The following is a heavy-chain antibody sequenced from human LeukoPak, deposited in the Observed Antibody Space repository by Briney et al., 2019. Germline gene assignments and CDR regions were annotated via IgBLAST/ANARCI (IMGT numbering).Heavy chain of an antibody. CDR2: ISSSGSTI. D-gene: IGHD5-12*01. Sequence: GGSLRLSCAASGFTFSSYEMNWVRQAPGKGLEWVSYISSSGSTIYYANSVKGRFTISRDNAKNSLYLQMNSLRAEDTAVYYCARLVGGGYDYRSDYYYYMDVWGKGTTVTISS. CDR1: GFTFSSYE. J-gene: IGHJ6*03. CDR3: ARLVGGGYDYRSDYYYYMDV. V-gene: IGHV3-48*03.